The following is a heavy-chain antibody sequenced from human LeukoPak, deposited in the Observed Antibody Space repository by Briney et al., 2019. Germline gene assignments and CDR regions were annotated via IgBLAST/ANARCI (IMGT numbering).Heavy chain of an antibody. J-gene: IGHJ4*02. V-gene: IGHV3-30-3*01. Sequence: GGSLRLSCAASGFTFSSYAMHWVRQAPGKGLEWVAVISYDGSNKYYADSVKGRFTISRDNSKNTLYLRMNSLRAEDTAVYYCARCPTAMVFYFDYWGQGTLVTVSS. CDR1: GFTFSSYA. CDR3: ARCPTAMVFYFDY. D-gene: IGHD5-18*01. CDR2: ISYDGSNK.